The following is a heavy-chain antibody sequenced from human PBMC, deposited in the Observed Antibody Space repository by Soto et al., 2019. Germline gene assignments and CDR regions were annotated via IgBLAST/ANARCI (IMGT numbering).Heavy chain of an antibody. CDR2: IHHSGNT. D-gene: IGHD3-3*01. CDR1: GDIIRDSGDQY. J-gene: IGHJ4*02. CDR3: ARLSRRLFGQDKIDF. Sequence: QVQLEESGPGLLRPAQSLSLTCTVSGDIIRDSGDQYWSWVRQPPGKGLQWLAYIHHSGNTYYSPSLKRLRSLSLDTSRNEFSLTLTSVTAADTAVYYCARLSRRLFGQDKIDFWGQGALVTVSS. V-gene: IGHV4-30-4*08.